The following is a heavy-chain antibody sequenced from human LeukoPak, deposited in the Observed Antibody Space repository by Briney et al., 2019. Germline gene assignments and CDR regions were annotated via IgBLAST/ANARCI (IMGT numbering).Heavy chain of an antibody. V-gene: IGHV3-21*01. CDR2: ISSSSSYI. J-gene: IGHJ4*02. Sequence: GGSLRLSCAASGFTFSSYSMNWVRQAPGKGLEWVSSISSSSSYIYYADSVKGRLTISRDNAKNSLYLQMNSLRAEDTAVYYCARENAYYYDSSGYSDYWGQGTLVTVSS. CDR1: GFTFSSYS. D-gene: IGHD3-22*01. CDR3: ARENAYYYDSSGYSDY.